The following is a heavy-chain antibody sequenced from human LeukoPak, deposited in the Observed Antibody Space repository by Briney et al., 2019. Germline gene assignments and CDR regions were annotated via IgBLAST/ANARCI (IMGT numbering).Heavy chain of an antibody. CDR3: ASGYYDSSNAFHI. Sequence: GGSLRLSCAASGFTFSSYWMHWVRQAPGKGLVSVSRVSSDGSSTSYADSVKGRFTISRDNAKNTLYLQMNSLRAEDTAVYYCASGYYDSSNAFHIWGQGTMVTVSS. D-gene: IGHD3-22*01. CDR2: VSSDGSST. J-gene: IGHJ3*02. V-gene: IGHV3-74*01. CDR1: GFTFSSYW.